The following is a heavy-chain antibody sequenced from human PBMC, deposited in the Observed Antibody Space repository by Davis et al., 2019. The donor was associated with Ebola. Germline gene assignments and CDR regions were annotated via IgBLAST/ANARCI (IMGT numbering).Heavy chain of an antibody. CDR3: ARDITMIVGGWFDP. D-gene: IGHD3-22*01. CDR1: GYTFTTYG. CDR2: ISAYNGNT. J-gene: IGHJ5*02. Sequence: ASVKVSCKASGYTFTTYGISWVRQAPGQGLEWMGWISAYNGNTNYAHKLQGRVTMTTDTSTSTAYMELRSLRSDDTAVYYCARDITMIVGGWFDPWGQGTLVTVSS. V-gene: IGHV1-18*01.